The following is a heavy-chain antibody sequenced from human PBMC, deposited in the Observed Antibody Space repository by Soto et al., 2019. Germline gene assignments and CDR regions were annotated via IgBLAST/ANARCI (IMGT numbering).Heavy chain of an antibody. J-gene: IGHJ6*02. CDR2: IRGFSPYT. CDR1: GLTFRTYT. V-gene: IGHV3-21*01. Sequence: GGSRRLSCVASGLTFRTYTMNWVRQAPGKGLEWVSGIRGFSPYTFYAESVKGRFTISRDNAKNSLYLQMNSLGVEDTAVYYCARDRGYDAHDYYYNAMDVWGQGTTVTVSS. CDR3: ARDRGYDAHDYYYNAMDV. D-gene: IGHD2-15*01.